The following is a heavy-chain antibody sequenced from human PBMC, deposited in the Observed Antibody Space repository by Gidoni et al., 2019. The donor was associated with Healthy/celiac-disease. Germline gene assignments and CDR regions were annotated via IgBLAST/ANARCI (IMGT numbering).Heavy chain of an antibody. CDR1: GFTFRSYA. J-gene: IGHJ5*02. V-gene: IGHV3-30*04. Sequence: QVQLVESGGGVVQPGRSLRLSCAASGFTFRSYAMHWVRQAPGKGLEWVAVISYDGSNKYYADSVKGRFTISRDKSKNTLYLQMNSLRAEDTAVYYCARDLRGVRIAGYWFDPWGQGTLVTVSS. CDR2: ISYDGSNK. CDR3: ARDLRGVRIAGYWFDP. D-gene: IGHD6-13*01.